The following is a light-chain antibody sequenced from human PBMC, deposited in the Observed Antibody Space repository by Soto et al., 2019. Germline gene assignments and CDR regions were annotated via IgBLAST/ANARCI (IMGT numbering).Light chain of an antibody. CDR2: GAS. CDR3: QQYNNWPPTWT. CDR1: HSVSSN. Sequence: EIVMTQSPATLSVSPGERATLSFSASHSVSSNLAWYQQKPGQAPRLLIYGASTRATGIPARFSGSGSGTEFTLTISSLQSEDFAVYYCQQYNNWPPTWTFGQGTKVDIK. V-gene: IGKV3-15*01. J-gene: IGKJ1*01.